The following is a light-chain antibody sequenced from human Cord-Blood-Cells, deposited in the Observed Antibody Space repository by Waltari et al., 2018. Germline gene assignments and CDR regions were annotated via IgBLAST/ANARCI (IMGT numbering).Light chain of an antibody. CDR3: QQYGSSLFT. Sequence: IVLTQSPATLSLSPGERATLACGASQGVSSSYLAWYQQKPGLAPRLLSYDASSRATGIPDRFSGSGSGTDFTLTISRLEPEDFAVYYCQQYGSSLFTFGPGTKVDIK. J-gene: IGKJ3*01. CDR1: QGVSSSY. CDR2: DAS. V-gene: IGKV3D-20*01.